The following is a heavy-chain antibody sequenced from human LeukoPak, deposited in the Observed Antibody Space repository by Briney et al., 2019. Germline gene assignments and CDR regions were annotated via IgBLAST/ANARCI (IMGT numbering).Heavy chain of an antibody. J-gene: IGHJ4*02. CDR2: IRSKAYGGTT. D-gene: IGHD3-10*01. CDR3: TRGELFFDY. V-gene: IGHV3-49*04. CDR1: GFTFGDYA. Sequence: GGSLRLSCTASGFTFGDYAMSWVRQAPGKGLEWVGFIRSKAYGGTTEYAASVKGRFTISRDDPKSIAYLQMNSLKTEDTAVYYCTRGELFFDYWGQGTLVTVSS.